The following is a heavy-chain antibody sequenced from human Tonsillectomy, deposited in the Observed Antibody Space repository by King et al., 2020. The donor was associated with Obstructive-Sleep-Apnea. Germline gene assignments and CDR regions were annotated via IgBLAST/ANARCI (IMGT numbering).Heavy chain of an antibody. J-gene: IGHJ4*02. Sequence: VQLVESGGGVVQPGRSLRLSCAASGFTFSSYGMHWVRQAPGKGLEWVTLISYDGSYKYYVDSVKGRFTISRDNSKNTLYLQMNSLRTEDAAGYYCAKGNYHGNTYHFDYWGQGTLVTGSS. CDR2: ISYDGSYK. D-gene: IGHD3-10*01. CDR1: GFTFSSYG. V-gene: IGHV3-30*18. CDR3: AKGNYHGNTYHFDY.